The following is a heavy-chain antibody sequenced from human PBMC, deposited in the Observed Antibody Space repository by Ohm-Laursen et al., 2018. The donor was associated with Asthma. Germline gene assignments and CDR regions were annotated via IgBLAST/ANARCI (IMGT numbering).Heavy chain of an antibody. V-gene: IGHV3-11*06. D-gene: IGHD4-17*01. CDR2: ISSSSSYT. Sequence: GSLRLSCAASGFTFSDYYVSWIRQAPGKGLEWVSYISSSSSYTNYADSVKGRFTISRDNAKNSLYLQMNSLRAEDTAVYYCASALDYGDYGDAFDIWGQGTMVTVSS. CDR3: ASALDYGDYGDAFDI. CDR1: GFTFSDYY. J-gene: IGHJ3*02.